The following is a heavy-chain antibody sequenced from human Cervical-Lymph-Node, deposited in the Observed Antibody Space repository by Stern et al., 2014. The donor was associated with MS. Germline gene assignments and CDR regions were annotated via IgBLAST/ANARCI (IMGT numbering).Heavy chain of an antibody. CDR3: AAGVAAAGSYYYYGMDV. V-gene: IGHV1-58*01. J-gene: IGHJ6*02. Sequence: QLLESGPEVKKPGTSVKVSCKASGFTFTSSAVQWVRQARGQRLEWIGWIVVGSGNTNYAQKFQERVTITRDMSTSTAYMELSSLRSEDTAVYYCAAGVAAAGSYYYYGMDVWGQGTTVTVSS. D-gene: IGHD6-13*01. CDR2: IVVGSGNT. CDR1: GFTFTSSA.